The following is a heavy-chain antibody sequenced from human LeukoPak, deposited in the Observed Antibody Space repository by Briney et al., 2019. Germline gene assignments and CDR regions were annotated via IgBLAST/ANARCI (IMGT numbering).Heavy chain of an antibody. CDR2: IYYSGST. CDR1: GGSIRSSRHY. CDR3: ARDYDILTGYDS. V-gene: IGHV4-39*02. D-gene: IGHD3-9*01. J-gene: IGHJ5*01. Sequence: PSETLSLTCSVSGGSIRSSRHYWGWIRQAPGKGLEWIGGIYYSGSTYYNPSLKSRITTSVDASKNEFSLKLSSVTAADTAVYYCARDYDILTGYDSWGQGTLVTVSS.